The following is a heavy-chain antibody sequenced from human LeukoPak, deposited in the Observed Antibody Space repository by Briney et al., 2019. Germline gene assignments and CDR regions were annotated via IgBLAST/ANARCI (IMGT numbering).Heavy chain of an antibody. CDR2: INPNSGGT. Sequence: ASVKVSCKASGYTFTSYGISWVRQAPGQGLEWMGWINPNSGGTNYAQKFQGRVTMTRDTSISTAYMELSRLRSDDTAVYYCARASRSTSCYMNYWGQGTLVTVSS. CDR1: GYTFTSYG. V-gene: IGHV1-2*02. J-gene: IGHJ4*02. D-gene: IGHD2-2*02. CDR3: ARASRSTSCYMNY.